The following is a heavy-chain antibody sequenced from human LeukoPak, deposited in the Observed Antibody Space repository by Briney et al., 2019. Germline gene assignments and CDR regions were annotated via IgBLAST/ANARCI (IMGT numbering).Heavy chain of an antibody. Sequence: GGSLRLSCAASGFTFGSYAMSWGRQAPGKGLGGGAAISGRGGRTYYADSVKGRFTISSDNSNNTLYLQMNSLRAEDTAVYYCAKEVRTYYYDSSKNYWGQGTLVTVSS. V-gene: IGHV3-23*01. CDR2: ISGRGGRT. CDR3: AKEVRTYYYDSSKNY. CDR1: GFTFGSYA. J-gene: IGHJ4*02. D-gene: IGHD3-22*01.